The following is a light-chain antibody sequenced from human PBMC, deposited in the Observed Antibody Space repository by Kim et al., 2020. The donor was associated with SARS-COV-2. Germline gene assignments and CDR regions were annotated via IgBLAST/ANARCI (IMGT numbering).Light chain of an antibody. CDR2: GAS. Sequence: LVCPGERATLSCRARQRVSNNLAWYQQKPGQAPRLLIYGASTRATGIPVRFIGSGSGTVFTLTITSLQSEDSAVYYCQQYENWLTFGGGTKVDIK. CDR1: QRVSNN. CDR3: QQYENWLT. V-gene: IGKV3-15*01. J-gene: IGKJ4*01.